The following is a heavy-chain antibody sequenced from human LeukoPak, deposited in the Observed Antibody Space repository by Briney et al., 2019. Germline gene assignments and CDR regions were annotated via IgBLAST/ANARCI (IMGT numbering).Heavy chain of an antibody. J-gene: IGHJ4*02. D-gene: IGHD6-13*01. CDR3: GRDSIAAAGRYFDY. V-gene: IGHV1-2*02. Sequence: ASVKVSCKASGYTFTGYCMHWVRQAPGQGLEWMGWIDPNSGGTKLAQKFQGRVTMTRDTSISTAYMELSRLTSDDTAVYYCGRDSIAAAGRYFDYWGQGTLVTVSS. CDR2: IDPNSGGT. CDR1: GYTFTGYC.